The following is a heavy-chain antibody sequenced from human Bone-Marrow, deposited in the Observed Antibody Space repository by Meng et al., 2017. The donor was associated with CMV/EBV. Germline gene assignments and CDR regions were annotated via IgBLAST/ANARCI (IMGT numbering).Heavy chain of an antibody. CDR1: GFTFSSYG. CDR2: IRYDGSNK. J-gene: IGHJ4*02. V-gene: IGHV3-30*02. CDR3: AKTTVVGLFDY. D-gene: IGHD4-23*01. Sequence: GEPLKISCAASGFTFSSYGMHWVRQAPGKGLEWVAFIRYDGSNKYYADSVKGRFTISRDNSKNTLYLQMNSLRAEDTAVYYCAKTTVVGLFDYWGQGTLVTVSS.